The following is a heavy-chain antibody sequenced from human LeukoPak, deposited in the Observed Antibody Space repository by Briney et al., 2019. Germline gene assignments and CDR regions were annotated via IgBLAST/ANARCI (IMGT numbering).Heavy chain of an antibody. D-gene: IGHD3-22*01. Sequence: SETLSLTCTVSGGSIGSGPYYWSWIRQPPGKGLEWIGAVYYTRNTYYNSSLKSRVTISIDTSKNQFSLRLSSVTAADTAIYYCAGRDNSDSSGYFDHWGQGTLVTVSS. V-gene: IGHV4-39*01. CDR1: GGSIGSGPYY. CDR3: AGRDNSDSSGYFDH. CDR2: VYYTRNT. J-gene: IGHJ4*02.